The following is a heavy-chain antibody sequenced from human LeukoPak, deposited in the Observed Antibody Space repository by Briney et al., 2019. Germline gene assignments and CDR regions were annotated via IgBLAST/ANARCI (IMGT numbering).Heavy chain of an antibody. V-gene: IGHV4-34*01. CDR2: INHSGST. CDR1: GGSFSDYY. J-gene: IGHJ2*01. Sequence: SETLSLTCAVYGGSFSDYYWSWIRQPPGKGPGWIGEINHSGSTNYNPSLKSRVTISVDTSKNQFSLKLSSVTAADTAVYYCARLGFGGVIVFYWYFDLWGRGTLVTVSS. CDR3: ARLGFGGVIVFYWYFDL. D-gene: IGHD3-16*02.